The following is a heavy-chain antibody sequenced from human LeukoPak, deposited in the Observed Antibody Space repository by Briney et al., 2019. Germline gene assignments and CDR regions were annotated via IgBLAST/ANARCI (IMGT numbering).Heavy chain of an antibody. D-gene: IGHD3-10*01. CDR1: GGSISSGGYY. CDR2: IYYSGST. Sequence: SQTLSLTCTVSGGSISSGGYYWSWIRQHPGKGLEWIGYIYYSGSTYYNPSLKSRVTISVDTSKNQFSLKLSSVTAADTAVYYCARSYGSGSYNWFDPWGQGTLVTVSS. J-gene: IGHJ5*02. CDR3: ARSYGSGSYNWFDP. V-gene: IGHV4-31*03.